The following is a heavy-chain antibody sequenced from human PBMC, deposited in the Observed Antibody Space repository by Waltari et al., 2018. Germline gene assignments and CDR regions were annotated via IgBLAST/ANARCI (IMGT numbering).Heavy chain of an antibody. CDR2: VRWHRRSI. D-gene: IGHD6-19*01. V-gene: IGHV3-9*03. CDR3: AKDISAIAVGNYFDY. Sequence: EVQLVESGGGLVQPGRSLRLSCGASGFTFDDYAMHWVRQAPGKGLEWGSGVRWHRRSIGYADSVKGRFTISRDNAKNSLYLQMHSLRAEDMALYYCAKDISAIAVGNYFDYWGQGTLVTVSS. CDR1: GFTFDDYA. J-gene: IGHJ4*02.